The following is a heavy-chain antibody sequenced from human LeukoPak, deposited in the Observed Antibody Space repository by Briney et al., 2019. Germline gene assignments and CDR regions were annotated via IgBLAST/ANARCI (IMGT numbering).Heavy chain of an antibody. CDR1: GFTFSSYW. J-gene: IGHJ6*02. Sequence: GGSLRLSCTASGFTFSSYWMSWVRQTPEKGLEWVANIKQDGSEKYYVDSVKGRFTISRDNAKNSLYLQMNSLRAEDTAVYYCARDSLGFGEPYYYYGMDVWGQGTTVTVSS. V-gene: IGHV3-7*05. D-gene: IGHD3-10*01. CDR3: ARDSLGFGEPYYYYGMDV. CDR2: IKQDGSEK.